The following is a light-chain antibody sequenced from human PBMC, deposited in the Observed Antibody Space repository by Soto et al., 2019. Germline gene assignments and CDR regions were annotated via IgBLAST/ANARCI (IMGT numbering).Light chain of an antibody. CDR3: QQYTKRWT. CDR1: QGVGSN. Sequence: EIVMTQSPATLSVSPGEGVTLSCRASQGVGSNFAWYQQKPGQSPRLLIYGASTRATGVPARFSGSGSGTEFTLTISGLQSEDFAVYYCQQYTKRWTFGQGTKVEIK. V-gene: IGKV3-15*01. J-gene: IGKJ1*01. CDR2: GAS.